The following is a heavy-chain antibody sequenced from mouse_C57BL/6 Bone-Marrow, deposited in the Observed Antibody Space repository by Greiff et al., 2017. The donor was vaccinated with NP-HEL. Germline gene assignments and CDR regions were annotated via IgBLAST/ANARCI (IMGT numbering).Heavy chain of an antibody. CDR2: ISDGGSYT. Sequence: EVNLVESGGGLVKPGGSLKLSCAASGFTFSSYAMSWVRQTPEKRLEWVAPISDGGSYTYYPDNVKGRFTISRDNAKNNQYLQMSHLKSEDTAMDYGARGYDGYLFDYWGQGTTLTVSS. D-gene: IGHD2-3*01. CDR3: ARGYDGYLFDY. V-gene: IGHV5-4*03. CDR1: GFTFSSYA. J-gene: IGHJ2*01.